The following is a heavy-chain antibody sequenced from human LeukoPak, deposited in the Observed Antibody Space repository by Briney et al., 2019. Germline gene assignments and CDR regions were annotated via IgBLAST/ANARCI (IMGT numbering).Heavy chain of an antibody. V-gene: IGHV3-48*01. D-gene: IGHD2-15*01. CDR1: GFTFSSYS. Sequence: GRSLRLSCAASGFTFSSYSMNWVRQAPGKGLEWVSYISSSSSTIYYADSVKGRFTISRDNAKNSLYLQMNSLRAEDTAVYYCASRKQWDMIDYWGQGTLVTVSS. CDR3: ASRKQWDMIDY. CDR2: ISSSSSTI. J-gene: IGHJ4*02.